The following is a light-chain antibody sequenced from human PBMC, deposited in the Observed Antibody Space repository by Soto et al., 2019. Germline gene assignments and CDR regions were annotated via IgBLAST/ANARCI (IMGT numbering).Light chain of an antibody. J-gene: IGLJ1*01. Sequence: QSVLTQQSSVYAAPGQNVTISCSGSSSNIGKNYVSWYQHLPGTAPKLLIYDNTQRPSGISDRFSGSKSGTTATLAITGLQTGDEADYYCGTWDSGLSVLTASYVFGTGTKVTVL. V-gene: IGLV1-51*01. CDR2: DNT. CDR3: GTWDSGLSVLTASYV. CDR1: SSNIGKNY.